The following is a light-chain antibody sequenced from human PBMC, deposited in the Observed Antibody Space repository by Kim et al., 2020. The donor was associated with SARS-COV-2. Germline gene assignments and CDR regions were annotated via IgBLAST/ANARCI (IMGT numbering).Light chain of an antibody. V-gene: IGLV2-14*03. J-gene: IGLJ2*01. CDR2: DNN. CDR1: QGDVGGHYY. Sequence: SVTISCTATQGDVGGHYYVSWYQQHPGKAPKLFIYDNNNRPSGVSDRFSGSKSGNTASLTISGLQAEDEADYHCASYASSSTLVVFGGGTQLTVL. CDR3: ASYASSSTLVV.